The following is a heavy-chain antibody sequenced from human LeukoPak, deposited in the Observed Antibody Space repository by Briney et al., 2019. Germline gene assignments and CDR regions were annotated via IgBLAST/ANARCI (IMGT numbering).Heavy chain of an antibody. D-gene: IGHD1-26*01. CDR3: AQWSRYFDY. Sequence: GGSLRLSCAASGFTFSDYYMSWIRQAPGKGLEWVSYISSSGSTIYYADSVKGRFTISRDNSKNTLYVQMNSLRAEDTALYFCAQWSRYFDYWGQGTLVTVSS. V-gene: IGHV3-11*01. CDR2: ISSSGSTI. J-gene: IGHJ4*02. CDR1: GFTFSDYY.